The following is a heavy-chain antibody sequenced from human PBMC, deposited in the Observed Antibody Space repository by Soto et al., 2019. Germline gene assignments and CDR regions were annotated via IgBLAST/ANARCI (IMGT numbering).Heavy chain of an antibody. Sequence: PSETLSLTCAVSGVSISSGGYYWSWIRQPPGKGLEWIGYIYYSGSTNYNPSLKSRVTISVDTSKNQFSLELSSVTAADTAVYYCARILGGYHMIDYWGQGTPVTVSS. CDR1: GVSISSGGYY. CDR3: ARILGGYHMIDY. V-gene: IGHV4-61*08. CDR2: IYYSGST. D-gene: IGHD2-15*01. J-gene: IGHJ4*02.